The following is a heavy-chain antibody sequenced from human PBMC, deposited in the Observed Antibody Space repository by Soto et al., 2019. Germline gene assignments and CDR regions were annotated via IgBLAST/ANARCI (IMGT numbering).Heavy chain of an antibody. CDR3: ARGSYSRSWYWGNWLDP. V-gene: IGHV6-1*01. CDR2: TYYRSKWYN. Sequence: SQTLSLTCAISGDSVSSNSAAWNWIRQSPSRGLEWLGRTYYRSKWYNDYAVSVKSRITINPDTSKNQFSLQPNSVTPEDTAVYYCARGSYSRSWYWGNWLDPWGQGTLVTVYS. CDR1: GDSVSSNSAA. D-gene: IGHD6-13*01. J-gene: IGHJ5*02.